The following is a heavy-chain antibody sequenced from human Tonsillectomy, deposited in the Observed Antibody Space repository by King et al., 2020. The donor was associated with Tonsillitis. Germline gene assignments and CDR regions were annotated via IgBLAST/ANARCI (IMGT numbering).Heavy chain of an antibody. CDR1: GFTFSSYS. Sequence: VQLVESGGGLVQPGGSLRLSCSASGFTFSSYSMNWVRQAPGKGLEGISYIGINSDARSHADSVKGRFTISRDNARNSLYLQLNSLRAEDTALYYCARDKDWAFDYWGQGTLVTVSS. V-gene: IGHV3-48*01. J-gene: IGHJ4*02. CDR3: ARDKDWAFDY. D-gene: IGHD3-9*01. CDR2: IGINSDAR.